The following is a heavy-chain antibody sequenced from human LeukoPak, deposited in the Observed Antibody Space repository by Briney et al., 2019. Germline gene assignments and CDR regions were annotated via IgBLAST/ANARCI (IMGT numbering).Heavy chain of an antibody. V-gene: IGHV1-46*01. CDR3: AIVYSSSWSGSNY. CDR1: GYTFTSYY. Sequence: ASVKVSCKASGYTFTSYYMHWVRQAPGQGLEWMGIINPSGGSTSYAQKFQGRVTMTRDMPTSTVYMELSSLRSEDTAVYYCAIVYSSSWSGSNYWGQGTLVTVSS. CDR2: INPSGGST. J-gene: IGHJ4*02. D-gene: IGHD6-13*01.